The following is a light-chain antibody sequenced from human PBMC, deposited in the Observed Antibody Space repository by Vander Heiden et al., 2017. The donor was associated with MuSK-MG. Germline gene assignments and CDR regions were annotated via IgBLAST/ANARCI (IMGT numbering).Light chain of an antibody. CDR3: QSYDKDNVI. CDR2: EDN. J-gene: IGLJ2*01. CDR1: SGSIDSNY. V-gene: IGLV6-57*01. Sequence: NFMLTQPHSVSESPGKTVTISCTRSSGSIDSNYVQWYQQRPGSSPITVIYEDNQRSSGVPDRFSGSIDSSPNSATLTIAELESEDEADYYCQSYDKDNVIFGGGTKLTVL.